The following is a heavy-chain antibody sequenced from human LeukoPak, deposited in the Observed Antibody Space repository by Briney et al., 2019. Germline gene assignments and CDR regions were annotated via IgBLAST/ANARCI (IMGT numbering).Heavy chain of an antibody. CDR2: IYYSGST. CDR3: ARDTIAYGMDV. D-gene: IGHD5-24*01. J-gene: IGHJ6*02. CDR1: GGSISSGGYY. V-gene: IGHV4-31*03. Sequence: PSETLSLTCTVSGGSISSGGYYWSWIRQHPGKGLEWIGYIYYSGSTYYNPSLKSRVTISVDTSKNKFSLKLSSVTAADTAVYYCARDTIAYGMDVWGQGTTVTVSS.